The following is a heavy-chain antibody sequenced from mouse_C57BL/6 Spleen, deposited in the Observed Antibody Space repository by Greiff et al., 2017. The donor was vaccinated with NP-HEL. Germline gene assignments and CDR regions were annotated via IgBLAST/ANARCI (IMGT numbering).Heavy chain of an antibody. CDR1: GYTFTSYW. Sequence: VQLQQSGAELVKPGASVKMSCKASGYTFTSYWITWVKQRPGQGLEWIGDIYPGSGSTNYNEKFKSKATLTVDTSSSTAYMQLSSLTSEDSAVYYCARGIGHSNYDYAMDYWGQRTSVTVSS. J-gene: IGHJ4*01. CDR3: ARGIGHSNYDYAMDY. D-gene: IGHD2-5*01. V-gene: IGHV1-55*01. CDR2: IYPGSGST.